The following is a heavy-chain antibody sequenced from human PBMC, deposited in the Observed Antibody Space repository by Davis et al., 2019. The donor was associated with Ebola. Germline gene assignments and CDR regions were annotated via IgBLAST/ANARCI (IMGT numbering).Heavy chain of an antibody. CDR3: ARQTSYGGKTWFDP. J-gene: IGHJ5*02. CDR1: GFTFSSYA. D-gene: IGHD4-23*01. V-gene: IGHV3-23*01. Sequence: GESLKISCAASGFTFSSYAMSWVRQAPGKGLEWVSAISGSGGSIYYADSVKGRFTISRDNSKNTLYLQMNSLRAEDTAVYYCARQTSYGGKTWFDPWGQGTLVTVSS. CDR2: ISGSGGSI.